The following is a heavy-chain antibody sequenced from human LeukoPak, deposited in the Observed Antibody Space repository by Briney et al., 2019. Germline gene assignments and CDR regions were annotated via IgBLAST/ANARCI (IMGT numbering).Heavy chain of an antibody. CDR1: GGSISPYY. V-gene: IGHV4-4*08. CDR2: IDPSGSA. J-gene: IGHJ6*02. D-gene: IGHD3-9*01. Sequence: PSETLSLTCVVSGGSISPYYWSWIRQSPGKGLEWIGYIDPSGSASYNPSLKSRVTIFVDKSKNLLSLILTSVSASDTAICYCARDHWLFSSKTWYYYGMDVWGQGTTVTVSS. CDR3: ARDHWLFSSKTWYYYGMDV.